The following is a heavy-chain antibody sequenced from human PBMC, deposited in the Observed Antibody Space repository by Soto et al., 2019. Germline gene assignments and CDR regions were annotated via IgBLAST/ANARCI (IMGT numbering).Heavy chain of an antibody. J-gene: IGHJ4*02. CDR2: LYYGRSA. CDR3: ARDPVGVTHFDY. Sequence: PSETLSLTCAVSGDSISSYYCMWIRQPPGKGLESIGYLYYGRSANYNPSLKSRITMSIDTSKNQFSLKLSSVTAADTAIYYCARDPVGVTHFDYWGQGAPVTVSS. CDR1: GDSISSYY. D-gene: IGHD1-26*01. V-gene: IGHV4-59*01.